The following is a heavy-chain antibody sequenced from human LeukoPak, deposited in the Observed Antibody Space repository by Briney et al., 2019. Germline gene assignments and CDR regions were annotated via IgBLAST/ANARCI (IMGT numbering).Heavy chain of an antibody. V-gene: IGHV1-18*01. CDR2: ISAYNGNT. Sequence: ASVKVSCKASGGTFSSYGISWVRQAPGQGLEWMGWISAYNGNTNYAQKLQGRVTMTTDTSTSTAYMELRSLRSDDTAVYYCARDSRGYDYAPNWFDPWGQGTLVTVSS. CDR3: ARDSRGYDYAPNWFDP. CDR1: GGTFSSYG. J-gene: IGHJ5*02. D-gene: IGHD3-16*01.